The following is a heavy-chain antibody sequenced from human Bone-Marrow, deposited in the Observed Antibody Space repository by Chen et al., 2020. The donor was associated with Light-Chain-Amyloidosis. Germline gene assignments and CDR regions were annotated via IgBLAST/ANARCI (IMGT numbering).Heavy chain of an antibody. CDR3: ARRRDGYNFDY. J-gene: IGHJ4*02. CDR1: GSTLPNYW. V-gene: IGHV5-51*01. CDR2: IYPDDSDA. Sequence: EVQLEQSGPEVNKPGESLKISCTVFGSTLPNYWTGWVRQMAGKGLEWMGVIYPDDSDARYSPSFEGQVTISADKSITTAYLQWRSLKASDTAMYYCARRRDGYNFDYWGQGTLVTVSS. D-gene: IGHD5-12*01.